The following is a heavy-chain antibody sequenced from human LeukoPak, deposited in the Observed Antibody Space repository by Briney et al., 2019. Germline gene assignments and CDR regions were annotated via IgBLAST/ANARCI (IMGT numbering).Heavy chain of an antibody. D-gene: IGHD2-2*01. V-gene: IGHV3-30*02. CDR1: GFTFSSYG. J-gene: IGHJ3*02. Sequence: GGSLRLSCAASGFTFSSYGMHWVRQAPGKGLEWVAFIRYDGSNKDYADSVKGRFAISRDDSKNTLYLQMDSLRAEDTAVYYCAKDQDGVEVVLLQDAFDIWGQGTMVTVSS. CDR3: AKDQDGVEVVLLQDAFDI. CDR2: IRYDGSNK.